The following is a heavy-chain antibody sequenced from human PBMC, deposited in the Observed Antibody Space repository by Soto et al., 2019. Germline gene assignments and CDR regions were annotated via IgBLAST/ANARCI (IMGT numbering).Heavy chain of an antibody. CDR2: IYYSATS. CDR3: AASRARGFIIDY. CDR1: DDSIISYY. Sequence: PSETLSLTCTFSDDSIISYYWSWIRQSPGKGLEWIGYIYYSATSNYNPSLQSRVTISMGTSKNQFSLNLTSVTAADTAVYYCAASRARGFIIDYWGQGTLVTVSS. V-gene: IGHV4-59*01. D-gene: IGHD3-10*01. J-gene: IGHJ4*02.